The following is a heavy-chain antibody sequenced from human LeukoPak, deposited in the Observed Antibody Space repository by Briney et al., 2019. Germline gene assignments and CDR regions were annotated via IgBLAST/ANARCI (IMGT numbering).Heavy chain of an antibody. D-gene: IGHD6-13*01. CDR1: GFTFSSYS. Sequence: GGSLRLSCAASGFTFSSYSMNWVRQAPGKGLQWVSSISSSSSYIYYADSVKGRFTISRDNAKNSLYLQMNSLRAEDTAVYYCARGYIAAAGTADYWGQGTLVTVSS. V-gene: IGHV3-21*01. J-gene: IGHJ4*02. CDR2: ISSSSSYI. CDR3: ARGYIAAAGTADY.